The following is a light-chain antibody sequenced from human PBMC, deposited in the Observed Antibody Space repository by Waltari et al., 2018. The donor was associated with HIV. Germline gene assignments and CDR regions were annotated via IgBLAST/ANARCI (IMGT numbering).Light chain of an antibody. J-gene: IGKJ4*01. Sequence: DIQLTQSPSFLSASVGDRVTITCRASQGISSYLAWYQQKPGKAPKLLIYAASTLQSGVPSRFSGSGSGTEFTLTISSLQPEDFATYYCQQLNSYPRRFGGGTKVEIK. CDR1: QGISSY. CDR3: QQLNSYPRR. V-gene: IGKV1-9*01. CDR2: AAS.